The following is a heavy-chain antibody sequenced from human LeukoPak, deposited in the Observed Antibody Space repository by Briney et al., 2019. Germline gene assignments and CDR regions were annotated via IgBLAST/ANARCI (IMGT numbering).Heavy chain of an antibody. D-gene: IGHD5-18*01. Sequence: PGRSLRLSCAASGFTFDDYAMHWVRQAPGKGLEWVSGISWNSGSIGYADSVKGRFTISRANAKNSLYLQMNSLRAEDTALYYCAKASRRGYSYGLDYYWGQGTLVTVSS. CDR1: GFTFDDYA. V-gene: IGHV3-9*01. J-gene: IGHJ4*02. CDR3: AKASRRGYSYGLDYY. CDR2: ISWNSGSI.